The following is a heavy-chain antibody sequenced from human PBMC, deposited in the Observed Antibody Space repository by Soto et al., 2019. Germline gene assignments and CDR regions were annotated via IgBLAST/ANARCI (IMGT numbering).Heavy chain of an antibody. V-gene: IGHV1-69*04. CDR1: GGTFSSYT. CDR2: IIPILGIA. CDR3: ARDRRDYGDYVW. Sequence: SVKVSCKASGGTFSSYTISWVRQAPGQGLEWMGRIIPILGIANYAQKFQGRVTITADKSTSTAYMELSSLRSEDTAVYYCARDRRDYGDYVWWGQGTLVTVSS. J-gene: IGHJ4*02. D-gene: IGHD4-17*01.